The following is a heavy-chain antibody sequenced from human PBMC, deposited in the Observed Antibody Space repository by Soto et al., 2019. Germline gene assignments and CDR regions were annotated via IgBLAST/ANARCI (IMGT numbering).Heavy chain of an antibody. CDR1: GFSITSPGMS. D-gene: IGHD1-20*01. CDR2: IERDDDDK. J-gene: IGHJ6*02. V-gene: IGHV2-70*13. CDR3: ARSIRGPRKFNGMDV. Sequence: GPTLVNPTETLTLTCTFSGFSITSPGMSVSWIRQPPGRALEWLALIERDDDDKYYSTSLKTRLTISKDTRKNQVVLAMANMDPADTATYYCARSIRGPRKFNGMDVWGQGTTVTV.